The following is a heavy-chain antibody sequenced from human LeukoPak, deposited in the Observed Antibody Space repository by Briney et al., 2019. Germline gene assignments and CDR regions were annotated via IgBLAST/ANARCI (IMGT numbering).Heavy chain of an antibody. CDR1: GGSISSGGYY. J-gene: IGHJ4*02. CDR3: ASLSWGFPAGDY. Sequence: PSETLSLTCTVSGGSISSGGYYWSWIRQPPGKGLEWIGYIYHSGSTYYNPSLKSRVTISVDRSKNQFSLKLSSVTAAGTAVYYCASLSWGFPAGDYWGQGTLVTVSS. V-gene: IGHV4-30-2*01. D-gene: IGHD7-27*01. CDR2: IYHSGST.